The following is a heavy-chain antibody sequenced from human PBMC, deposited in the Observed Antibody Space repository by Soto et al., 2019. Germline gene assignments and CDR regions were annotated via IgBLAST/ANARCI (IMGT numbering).Heavy chain of an antibody. D-gene: IGHD1-7*01. Sequence: VASVKVSCKASGYTFTSYGISWVRQAPGQGLEWMGWISAYNGNTNYAQKLQGRVTMTTDTSTSTAYMELRSLRSDDTAVYYCAREKRPRITGTMTNWFDPWGQGTLVTVSS. CDR2: ISAYNGNT. CDR1: GYTFTSYG. V-gene: IGHV1-18*01. J-gene: IGHJ5*02. CDR3: AREKRPRITGTMTNWFDP.